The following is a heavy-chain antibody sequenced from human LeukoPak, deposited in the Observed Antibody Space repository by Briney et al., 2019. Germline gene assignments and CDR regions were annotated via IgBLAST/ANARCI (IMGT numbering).Heavy chain of an antibody. Sequence: SQTLSLTCAISGDSVSSNSAAWTWIRQSPSRGLEWLGGTYYRSKWYNDYAVSVKSRITINPDTSKNHFSLQLNSVTPEDTAVYYCARCLHYYGCLGYFDYWGQGTLVTVSS. CDR3: ARCLHYYGCLGYFDY. CDR2: TYYRSKWYN. J-gene: IGHJ4*02. D-gene: IGHD3-10*01. V-gene: IGHV6-1*01. CDR1: GDSVSSNSAA.